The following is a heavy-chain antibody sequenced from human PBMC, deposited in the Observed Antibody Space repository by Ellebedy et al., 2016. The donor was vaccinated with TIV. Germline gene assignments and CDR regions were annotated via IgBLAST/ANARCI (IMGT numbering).Heavy chain of an antibody. Sequence: MPSETLSLTCTVSGGSISNYYWSWIRQPPGKGLEWIGSIYYSGSTNYNPSLKSRVIISVDTSKNQFSLKLNSVTAADTAVYYCARDLAGGSGRFDPWGQGTLVTVSS. CDR3: ARDLAGGSGRFDP. D-gene: IGHD3-10*01. J-gene: IGHJ5*02. CDR1: GGSISNYY. CDR2: IYYSGST. V-gene: IGHV4-59*01.